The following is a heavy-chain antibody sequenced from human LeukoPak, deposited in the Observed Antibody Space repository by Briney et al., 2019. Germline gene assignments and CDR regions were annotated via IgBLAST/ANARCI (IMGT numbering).Heavy chain of an antibody. D-gene: IGHD4-17*01. J-gene: IGHJ3*02. CDR3: ARDVGDYGDYEWGDAFDI. CDR1: GYTFTSYG. Sequence: ASVKVSCKASGYTFTSYGISWVRQAPGQGLEWMGWISAYNGNTNYAQKLQGRVTMTTDTSTSTAYMELRSLRSDDTAVYYCARDVGDYGDYEWGDAFDIWGQGTMVTVSS. V-gene: IGHV1-18*01. CDR2: ISAYNGNT.